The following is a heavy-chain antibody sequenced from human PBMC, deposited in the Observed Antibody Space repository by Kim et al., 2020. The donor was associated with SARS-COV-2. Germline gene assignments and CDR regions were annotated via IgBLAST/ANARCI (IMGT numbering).Heavy chain of an antibody. Sequence: GESLKISCKGSGYSFTSYWIGWVRQMPGKGLEWMGIIYPGDSDTRYSPSFQGQVTISADKSISTAYLQWSSLKASDTAMYYCARGQRIAARFEGNWFDPWGQGTLVTVSS. J-gene: IGHJ5*02. D-gene: IGHD6-6*01. CDR2: IYPGDSDT. CDR3: ARGQRIAARFEGNWFDP. CDR1: GYSFTSYW. V-gene: IGHV5-51*01.